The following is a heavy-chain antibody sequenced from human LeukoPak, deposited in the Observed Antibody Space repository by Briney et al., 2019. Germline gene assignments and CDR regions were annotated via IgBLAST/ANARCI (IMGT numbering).Heavy chain of an antibody. V-gene: IGHV3-30*18. J-gene: IGHJ4*02. CDR3: AKRWSSSSSTNRKYYFDY. Sequence: PGGSLRLSCAASGFTFSSYGMHWVRQAPGKGLEWVAVTSYDGSNKYYADSVKGRFTISRDNSKNTLYLQMNSLRAEDTAVYYCAKRWSSSSSTNRKYYFDYWGQGTLVTVSS. D-gene: IGHD6-6*01. CDR2: TSYDGSNK. CDR1: GFTFSSYG.